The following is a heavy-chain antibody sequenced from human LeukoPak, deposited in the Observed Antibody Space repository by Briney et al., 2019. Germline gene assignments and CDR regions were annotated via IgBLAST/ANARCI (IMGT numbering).Heavy chain of an antibody. J-gene: IGHJ4*02. CDR1: GGSISSYY. CDR2: IYSIGST. D-gene: IGHD6-6*01. Sequence: PSETLSLTCTVSGGSISSYYWSWIRQPPGKGLELIGYIYSIGSTNYNPSLKSRVTISLDTSKNQFSLKLSSVTAADTAVYYCAALNIAARPWCFDYWGQGTLVTVSS. CDR3: AALNIAARPWCFDY. V-gene: IGHV4-59*01.